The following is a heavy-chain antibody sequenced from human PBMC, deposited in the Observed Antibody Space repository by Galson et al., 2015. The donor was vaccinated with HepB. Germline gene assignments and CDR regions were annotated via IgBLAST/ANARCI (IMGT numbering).Heavy chain of an antibody. J-gene: IGHJ4*02. D-gene: IGHD4-23*01. CDR2: IWYDGSNK. V-gene: IGHV3-33*06. CDR1: GFTFSSFG. CDR3: AKEALPDYGGVTGLDY. Sequence: SLRLSCAASGFTFSSFGMHWVRQAPGMGLEWVAVIWYDGSNKYYADSVKGRFTISRDTSKNTLYLQMSSLRADDTAVYFCAKEALPDYGGVTGLDYWGQGTLVTVSS.